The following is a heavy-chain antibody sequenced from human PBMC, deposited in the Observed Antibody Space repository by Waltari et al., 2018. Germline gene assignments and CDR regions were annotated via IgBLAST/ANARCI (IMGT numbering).Heavy chain of an antibody. CDR2: FDPEDGET. CDR3: ATRGSSSSWYGKYFQH. J-gene: IGHJ1*01. D-gene: IGHD6-13*01. V-gene: IGHV1-24*01. CDR1: GYTLTDLS. Sequence: QVQLVQSGAEVKKPGASVKVSCKVSGYTLTDLSMHWVRQAPGKGLEWMGGFDPEDGETIYAQKFQGRVTMTEDTSTDTAYMELSSLRSEDTAVYYCATRGSSSSWYGKYFQHWGQGTLVTVSS.